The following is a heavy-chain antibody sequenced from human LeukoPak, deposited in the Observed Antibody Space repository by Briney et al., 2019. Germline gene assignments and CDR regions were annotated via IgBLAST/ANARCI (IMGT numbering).Heavy chain of an antibody. J-gene: IGHJ2*01. CDR1: GGSISSYY. V-gene: IGHV4-59*01. Sequence: SETLSLTCTVSGGSISSYYWSWIRQPPGKGLEWIGYIYYSGSTNYNPSLKSRVTISVDTSKNQFSLKLSSVTAADTAVYYCARHGWHAWYFDLWGRGTLVTVSS. CDR2: IYYSGST. CDR3: ARHGWHAWYFDL. D-gene: IGHD6-19*01.